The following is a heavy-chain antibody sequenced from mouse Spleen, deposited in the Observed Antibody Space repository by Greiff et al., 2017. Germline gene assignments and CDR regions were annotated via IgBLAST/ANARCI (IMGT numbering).Heavy chain of an antibody. D-gene: IGHD1-1*01. CDR1: GFTFSDFY. Sequence: EVKVVESGGGLVQSGRSPRLSCATSGFTFSDFYMEWVRQAPGKGLEWIAASRSKANDYTTEYSASVKGRFIVSRDTSQSILYLQMNALRAEDTAIYYCARADYYGGGWYFDVWGTGTTVTVSS. J-gene: IGHJ1*03. V-gene: IGHV7-1*01. CDR2: SRSKANDYTT. CDR3: ARADYYGGGWYFDV.